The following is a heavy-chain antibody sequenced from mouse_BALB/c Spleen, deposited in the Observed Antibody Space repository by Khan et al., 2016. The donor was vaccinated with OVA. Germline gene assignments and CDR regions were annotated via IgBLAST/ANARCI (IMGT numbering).Heavy chain of an antibody. CDR1: GFTFSNYG. CDR3: ARDYWFVY. V-gene: IGHV5-6-5*01. D-gene: IGHD2-13*01. J-gene: IGHJ3*01. Sequence: DVQLVESGGGLVKPGGSLKVSCAASGFTFSNYGMSWVRQTPEKGLEWVASISSGGNTYYPDNAKGRFTISRENARNILYLQMSSLRSEDTAMYXCARDYWFVYWGQGTLVTVSA. CDR2: ISSGGNT.